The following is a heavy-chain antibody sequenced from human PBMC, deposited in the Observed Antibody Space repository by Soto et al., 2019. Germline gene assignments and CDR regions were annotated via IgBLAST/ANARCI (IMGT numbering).Heavy chain of an antibody. J-gene: IGHJ3*01. CDR2: ISVSDAFI. V-gene: IGHV3-23*01. D-gene: IGHD5-12*01. Sequence: GGSLRLSCAASGFNVGAFAVNWVRQAPGKGLEWVSGISVSDAFIYYADSVRGRFSISRDASENILYLQMNSLRVDDTALYYCTREGRGSFDFWGRGTMVTVSS. CDR3: TREGRGSFDF. CDR1: GFNVGAFA.